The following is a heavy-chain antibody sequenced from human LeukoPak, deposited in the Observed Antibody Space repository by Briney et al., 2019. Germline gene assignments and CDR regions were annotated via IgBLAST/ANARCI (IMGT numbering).Heavy chain of an antibody. CDR1: GFTVSCNY. V-gene: IGHV3-53*01. D-gene: IGHD7-27*01. J-gene: IGHJ6*03. CDR3: ARAPNRAYYMDV. CDR2: IYSGGTT. Sequence: GGSLRLSCAVSGFTVSCNYMSWVRQAPGKGLEWVSVIYSGGTTYYADSVKGRFTISRDNSKDTVYLQMNSLRAEDTAVYYCARAPNRAYYMDVWGKGTTVTVSS.